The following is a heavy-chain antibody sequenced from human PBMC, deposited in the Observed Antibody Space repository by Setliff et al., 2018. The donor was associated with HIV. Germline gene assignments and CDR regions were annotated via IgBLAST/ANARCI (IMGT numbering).Heavy chain of an antibody. J-gene: IGHJ5*02. D-gene: IGHD6-13*01. CDR1: GFIFSNYW. CDR2: INGGTTT. Sequence: GSLRLSCAASGFIFSNYWMHWVRQAPGKGLVWVSVINGGTTTYYADSVKGRFTISRDNSKNTLYLQMNSLRPEDTAVYYCAKTDSSSWLNPYNWFDPWGQGTLVTVSS. CDR3: AKTDSSSWLNPYNWFDP. V-gene: IGHV3-53*01.